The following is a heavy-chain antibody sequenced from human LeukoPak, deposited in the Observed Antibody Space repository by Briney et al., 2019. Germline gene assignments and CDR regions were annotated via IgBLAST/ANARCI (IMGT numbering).Heavy chain of an antibody. CDR1: GGSISSSNW. CDR3: AMVSGWYYFDY. D-gene: IGHD6-19*01. CDR2: IYHSGST. J-gene: IGHJ4*02. V-gene: IGHV4-4*02. Sequence: SETLSLTCAVSGGSISSSNWWSGVRQPPGKGLEWIGEIYHSGSTNYNPSLKSRVTISVDKSKNQFSLKLSSVTAADTAVYYCAMVSGWYYFDYWGQGTLVTVSS.